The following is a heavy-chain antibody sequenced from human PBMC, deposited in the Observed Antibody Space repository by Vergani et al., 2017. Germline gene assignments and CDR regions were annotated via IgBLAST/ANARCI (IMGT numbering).Heavy chain of an antibody. J-gene: IGHJ4*02. D-gene: IGHD2-15*01. V-gene: IGHV4-39*01. CDR2: VDYSGST. Sequence: QVQLQESGPGLVKPSETLSLTCTVSGDSVISTDYHWGWIRQPPGKGLEWIGSVDYSGSTSYNPSLESRIPVSFETPKNQFSLRLTSVTAADTAVYYCASERGACRAAYCHSYDFWGPGTLVGVSS. CDR3: ASERGACRAAYCHSYDF. CDR1: GDSVISTDYH.